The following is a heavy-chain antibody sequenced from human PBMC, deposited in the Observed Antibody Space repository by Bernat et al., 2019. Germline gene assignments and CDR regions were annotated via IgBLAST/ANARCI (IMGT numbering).Heavy chain of an antibody. J-gene: IGHJ4*02. CDR1: GFTFSSYG. CDR3: AKRYCSGGSCYLDY. CDR2: ISGTGGST. D-gene: IGHD2-15*01. V-gene: IGHV3-23*01. Sequence: EVQLLESGGGLVQPGGSLRLSCTASGFTFSSYGMSWVRQAPGKGLEWVSVISGTGGSTFYADSVKGRFTISRDNSENTLYLHMNSLRAEDTAVYYCAKRYCSGGSCYLDYWGQGTLVTVYS.